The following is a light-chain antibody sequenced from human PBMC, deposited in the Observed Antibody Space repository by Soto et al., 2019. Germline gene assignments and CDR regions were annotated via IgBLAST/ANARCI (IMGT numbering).Light chain of an antibody. Sequence: IVLTQSPATLSVSPGGRATLSCRASQSISDTLAWYQQKPGQAPRLLIYGASTRATGIPARFSGSGSGTEFTLTISSLQSEDFAVYYCQQYNNWPPITFGQGTRLEIK. V-gene: IGKV3-15*01. CDR2: GAS. CDR3: QQYNNWPPIT. J-gene: IGKJ5*01. CDR1: QSISDT.